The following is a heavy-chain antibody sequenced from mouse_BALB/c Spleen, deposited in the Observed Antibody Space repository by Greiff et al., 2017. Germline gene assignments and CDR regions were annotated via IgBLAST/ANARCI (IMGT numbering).Heavy chain of an antibody. CDR2: ISSGSSTI. J-gene: IGHJ4*01. D-gene: IGHD2-3*01. V-gene: IGHV5-17*02. CDR3: ARSLYDYYYAMDY. Sequence: EVHLVESGGGLVQPGGSRKLSCAASGFTFSSFGMHWVRQAPEKGLEWVAYISSGSSTIYYADTVKGRFTISRDNPKNTLFLQMTSLRSEDTAMYYCARSLYDYYYAMDYWGQGTSVTVSS. CDR1: GFTFSSFG.